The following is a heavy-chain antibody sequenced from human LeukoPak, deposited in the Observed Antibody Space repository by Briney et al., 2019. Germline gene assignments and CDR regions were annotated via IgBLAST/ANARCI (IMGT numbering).Heavy chain of an antibody. CDR1: GGSISSSSYY. CDR2: IYYSGST. CDR3: ARTYYDILTGYVY. V-gene: IGHV4-39*01. Sequence: SETLSLTCTVSGGSISSSSYYWGWIRQPPGKGLEWIGSIYYSGSTYYNPSLKSRVTISVDTSKNQFSLKLSSVTAADTAVYYCARTYYDILTGYVYWGQGTLVTVSS. D-gene: IGHD3-9*01. J-gene: IGHJ4*02.